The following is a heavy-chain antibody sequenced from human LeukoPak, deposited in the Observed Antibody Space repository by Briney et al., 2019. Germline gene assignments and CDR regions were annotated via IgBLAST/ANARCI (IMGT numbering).Heavy chain of an antibody. V-gene: IGHV3-48*04. CDR3: ARDPYPNGPAGLYDSSNWFDP. J-gene: IGHJ5*02. CDR2: ISSSSSTI. CDR1: GFTFSSYS. Sequence: PGGSLRLSCAASGFTFSSYSMNWVRQAPGKGLEWVSYISSSSSTIYYADSVKGRFTISRDNAKNSLYLQMNSLRAEDTAVYYCARDPYPNGPAGLYDSSNWFDPWGQGTLVTVSS. D-gene: IGHD3-22*01.